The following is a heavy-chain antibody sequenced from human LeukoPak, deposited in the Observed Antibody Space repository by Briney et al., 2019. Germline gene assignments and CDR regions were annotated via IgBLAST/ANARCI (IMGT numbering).Heavy chain of an antibody. D-gene: IGHD4-17*01. J-gene: IGHJ6*02. Sequence: GRSLRLSFAASGFTFSSYGMHWGRQAPGKGLEWVAVISYDGSNKYYADSVKGRFTISRDNSKNTLYLQMNSLRAEDTAVYYCAKDLRATTTVTFYYYYGMDVWGQGTTVTVSS. CDR3: AKDLRATTTVTFYYYYGMDV. V-gene: IGHV3-30*18. CDR2: ISYDGSNK. CDR1: GFTFSSYG.